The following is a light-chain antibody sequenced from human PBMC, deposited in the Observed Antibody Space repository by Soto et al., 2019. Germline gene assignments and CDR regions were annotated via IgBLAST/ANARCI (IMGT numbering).Light chain of an antibody. CDR1: QSVSSW. CDR3: QQGTALMYT. CDR2: KAS. Sequence: DIQRTQSPSTLSASVGDRVTITCRASQSVSSWLAWYQQKPGKAPKLLIYKASTLKSGVPSRFSGSGSGTEFTLTISNLQPEDFATYYCQQGTALMYTFGQGTKVDIK. J-gene: IGKJ2*01. V-gene: IGKV1-5*03.